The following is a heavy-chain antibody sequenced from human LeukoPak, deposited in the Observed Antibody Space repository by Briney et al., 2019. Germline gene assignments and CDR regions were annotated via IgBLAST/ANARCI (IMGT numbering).Heavy chain of an antibody. J-gene: IGHJ4*02. Sequence: GGSLRLSCAASGFTFSDHYMDWARQAPGKGLEWVGRIRNKANSHTTEYAASVKDRFTISRDDSKNSLYLQMNSLKTEDTAVYYCATVSSFDYWGQGTLVTVSS. CDR3: ATVSSFDY. V-gene: IGHV3-72*01. CDR1: GFTFSDHY. CDR2: IRNKANSHTT.